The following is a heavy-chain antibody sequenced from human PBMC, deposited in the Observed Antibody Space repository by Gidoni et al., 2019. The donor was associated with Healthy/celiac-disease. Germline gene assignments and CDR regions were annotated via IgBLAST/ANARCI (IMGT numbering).Heavy chain of an antibody. V-gene: IGHV3-33*01. CDR3: ARDQVEALGEQYYYGMDV. CDR2: IWYDGSNK. D-gene: IGHD3-10*01. CDR1: GFTFRSSG. J-gene: IGHJ6*02. Sequence: QVQLVESGGGVVQPGRSLRLSCAASGFTFRSSGMHWVRQAPGKGLEWVAVIWYDGSNKYYADSVKGRFTISRDNSKNTLYLQMNSLRAEDTAVYYCARDQVEALGEQYYYGMDVWGQGTTVTVSS.